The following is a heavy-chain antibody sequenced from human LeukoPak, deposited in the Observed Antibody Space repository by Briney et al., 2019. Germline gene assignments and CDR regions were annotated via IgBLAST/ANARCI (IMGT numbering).Heavy chain of an antibody. J-gene: IGHJ4*02. CDR1: GYTFTRHS. Sequence: ASVKVSCRTSGYTFTRHSMHWVRQAPGQGLEWMGIINPNGGRTTYAQKIQGRVTMIRDMSTGTMYMEMSSLRSEDTAVYYCARDNNGWAWDYWGQGTLVTVPS. D-gene: IGHD6-19*01. V-gene: IGHV1-46*01. CDR3: ARDNNGWAWDY. CDR2: INPNGGRT.